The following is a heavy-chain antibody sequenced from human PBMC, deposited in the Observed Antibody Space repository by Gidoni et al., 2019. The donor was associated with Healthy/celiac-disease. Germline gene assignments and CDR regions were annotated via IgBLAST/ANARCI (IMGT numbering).Heavy chain of an antibody. CDR3: AKLDGGYCTNGVCPESPLFYYYGMDV. CDR1: GFTFSSYA. D-gene: IGHD2-8*01. V-gene: IGHV3-23*01. J-gene: IGHJ6*02. CDR2: ISGSGGST. Sequence: EVQLLESGGGLVQHGGSLRLPCAASGFTFSSYAMSWVRQAPRKGLELVSAISGSGGSTYYADSVKGRFTISRDNSKNTLYLQMNSLRAEDTAVYYCAKLDGGYCTNGVCPESPLFYYYGMDVWGQGTTVTVSS.